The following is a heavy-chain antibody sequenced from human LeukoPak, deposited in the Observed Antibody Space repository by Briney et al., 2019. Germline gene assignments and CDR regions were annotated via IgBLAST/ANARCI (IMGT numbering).Heavy chain of an antibody. Sequence: GGSLRLSCAASGFTFSNAYMNWVRQAPGKGPEWVGRIKPKTDGETTEYAAPVKGRFSISRDDSKNMLYLQMNSLKTEDTAVYYCITPLPYSAKGGQGTLVTVSS. CDR3: ITPLPYSAK. V-gene: IGHV3-15*07. D-gene: IGHD2-21*01. CDR2: IKPKTDGETT. J-gene: IGHJ4*02. CDR1: GFTFSNAY.